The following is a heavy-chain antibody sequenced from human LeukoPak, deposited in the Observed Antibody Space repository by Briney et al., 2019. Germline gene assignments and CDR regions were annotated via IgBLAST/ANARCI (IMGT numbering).Heavy chain of an antibody. CDR1: GFTFSSYW. J-gene: IGHJ4*02. V-gene: IGHV3-74*01. Sequence: GWALRLSCAASGFTFSSYWMHWVRHAPGKGLVWVSQINNDGSYTGYADSVKGRFTISRDNSMNTLHLQLNSLRAEDTAVYYCAKKTSEYGDASSPDFWGQGTLVTVSS. CDR3: AKKTSEYGDASSPDF. D-gene: IGHD2-21*02. CDR2: INNDGSYT.